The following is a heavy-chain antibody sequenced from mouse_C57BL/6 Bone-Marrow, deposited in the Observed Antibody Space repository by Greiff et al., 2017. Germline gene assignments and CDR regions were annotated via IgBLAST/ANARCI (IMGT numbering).Heavy chain of an antibody. CDR2: IDPENGDT. Sequence: VHVKQSGAELVRPGASVKLSCTASGFNIKDDYMHWVKQRPEQGLEWIGWIDPENGDTEYASKFQGKATITADTSSNTAYLQLSSLTSEDTAVYYCTTYYYGSSYDYFDYWGQGTTLTVSS. J-gene: IGHJ2*01. V-gene: IGHV14-4*01. D-gene: IGHD1-1*01. CDR3: TTYYYGSSYDYFDY. CDR1: GFNIKDDY.